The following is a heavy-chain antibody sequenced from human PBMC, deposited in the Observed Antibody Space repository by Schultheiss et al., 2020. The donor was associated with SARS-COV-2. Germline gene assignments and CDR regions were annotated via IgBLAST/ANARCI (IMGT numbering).Heavy chain of an antibody. V-gene: IGHV4-59*04. D-gene: IGHD6-13*01. CDR3: ARRRLAAATRLTVAFDI. CDR1: GGSISSYY. Sequence: SETLSLTCTVSGGSISSYYWSWIRQPPGKGLEWIGSIYYSGSTYYNPSLKSRVTMSVDTSKNQFSLKLSSVTAADTAVYYCARRRLAAATRLTVAFDIWGQGTMVTVSS. J-gene: IGHJ3*02. CDR2: IYYSGST.